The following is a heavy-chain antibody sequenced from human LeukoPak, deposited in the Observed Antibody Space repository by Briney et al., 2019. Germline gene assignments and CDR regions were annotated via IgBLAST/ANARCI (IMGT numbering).Heavy chain of an antibody. V-gene: IGHV3-23*01. CDR3: AKGPHYYYVWGSYPFDY. CDR2: ISGSGGST. CDR1: GFTFSSYA. J-gene: IGHJ4*02. D-gene: IGHD3-16*01. Sequence: PGGSLRLSCAASGFTFSSYAMSWVRQAPGKGLEWVSAISGSGGSTYYADSVKGRFTISRDNSKNTLYLQMNSLRAEDTAVYYCAKGPHYYYVWGSYPFDYWGQGTLVTVSS.